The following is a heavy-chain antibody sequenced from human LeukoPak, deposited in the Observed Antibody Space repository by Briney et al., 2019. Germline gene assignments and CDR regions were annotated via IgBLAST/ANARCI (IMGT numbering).Heavy chain of an antibody. CDR3: AKRAVPGNAFFDN. Sequence: GGSLRLSCAASGFTFSNYAMSWVRQAPGKGLEWVSSISGSGGSTYYADSVKGRFTISRDNSENTLFLQMNSLRAEDTAVYYCAKRAVPGNAFFDNWGQGTLVTVSS. V-gene: IGHV3-23*01. D-gene: IGHD6-19*01. J-gene: IGHJ4*02. CDR1: GFTFSNYA. CDR2: ISGSGGST.